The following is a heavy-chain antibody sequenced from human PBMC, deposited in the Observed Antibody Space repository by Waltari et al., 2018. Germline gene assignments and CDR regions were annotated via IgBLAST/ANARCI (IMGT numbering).Heavy chain of an antibody. D-gene: IGHD2-15*01. J-gene: IGHJ4*02. CDR3: ARFQRLSIGFFPEDC. V-gene: IGHV4-61*02. CDR2: IDSAGST. Sequence: QVQLQESGPGLVKPSQILSLTCTVSDGSINSGGFYWGWIRQLPGKGLEWIGRIDSAGSTIYNSSLQSRVVIALDTSKNHFSLRLTSVTAADSGVYYCARFQRLSIGFFPEDCWGQGTLVTVSS. CDR1: DGSINSGGFY.